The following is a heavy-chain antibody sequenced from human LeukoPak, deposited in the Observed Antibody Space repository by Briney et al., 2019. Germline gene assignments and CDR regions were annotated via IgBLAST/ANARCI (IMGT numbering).Heavy chain of an antibody. V-gene: IGHV3-30*03. CDR3: ARLVNWSDFYYYYMDV. Sequence: PGGSLRLSCAVSGFTFSSYDMHWVRQAPGKGLEWVTLISYDGGNKYYGDSVKGRFTISRDNAKNSLYLQMNSLRAEDTAVYYCARLVNWSDFYYYYMDVWGKGTTVTVSS. D-gene: IGHD1-1*01. CDR1: GFTFSSYD. CDR2: ISYDGGNK. J-gene: IGHJ6*03.